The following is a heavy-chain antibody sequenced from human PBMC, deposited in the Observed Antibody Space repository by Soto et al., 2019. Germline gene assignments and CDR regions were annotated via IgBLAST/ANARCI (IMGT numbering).Heavy chain of an antibody. CDR1: GFTLSSYG. CDR2: IWYDGSNK. Sequence: ARGSLRLYCAASGFTLSSYGMHWVRQAPGKGLEWVAVIWYDGSNKYYADSVKGRFTISRDNSKNTLYLQMNSLRAEDTAVYYCARDGWLRSFWGYYYGMDVWGQGTTVTVSS. V-gene: IGHV3-33*01. J-gene: IGHJ6*02. D-gene: IGHD5-12*01. CDR3: ARDGWLRSFWGYYYGMDV.